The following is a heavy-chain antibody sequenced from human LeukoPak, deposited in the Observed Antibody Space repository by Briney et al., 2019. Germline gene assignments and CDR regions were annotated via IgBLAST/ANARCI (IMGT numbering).Heavy chain of an antibody. V-gene: IGHV4-30-2*01. Sequence: SETLSLTCAVSGGSISSGGYSWSWIRQPPGKGLEWIGYIYHSGSTYYNPSLKSRVTISVDRSKNQFFLKLSSVTAADTAVYYCARALFSLVDYWGQGTLVTVSS. D-gene: IGHD3-3*01. CDR1: GGSISSGGYS. J-gene: IGHJ4*02. CDR3: ARALFSLVDY. CDR2: IYHSGST.